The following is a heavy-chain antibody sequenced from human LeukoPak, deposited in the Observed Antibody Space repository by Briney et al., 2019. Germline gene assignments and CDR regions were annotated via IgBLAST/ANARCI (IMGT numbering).Heavy chain of an antibody. CDR2: IYSDGTI. CDR1: GFTVSSNY. Sequence: GESLRLSCAASGFTVSSNYMSWVRQVPGKGLEWVSVIYSDGTISYTDSVKGRFTISRENSEKTLYLQMNSLRVEDPAVYYCAREVGGGASGQWGQGTLVTVSS. V-gene: IGHV3-66*01. J-gene: IGHJ4*02. CDR3: AREVGGGASGQ. D-gene: IGHD3-16*01.